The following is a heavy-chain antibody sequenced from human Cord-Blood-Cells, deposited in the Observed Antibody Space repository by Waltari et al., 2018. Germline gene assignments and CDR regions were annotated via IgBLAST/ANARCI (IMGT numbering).Heavy chain of an antibody. J-gene: IGHJ4*02. D-gene: IGHD6-13*01. CDR1: GFTFSSYG. V-gene: IGHV3-33*01. CDR2: IWYDGSNK. Sequence: QVQLVESGGGVVQPGRSLRLSCAASGFTFSSYGMHWVRQAPGKGLEWGAVIWYDGSNKYYADSGKGRFTISRDNSKNTLYLQMNSLRAEDTAVYYCARDNSSSWYGTFDYWGQGTLVTVSS. CDR3: ARDNSSSWYGTFDY.